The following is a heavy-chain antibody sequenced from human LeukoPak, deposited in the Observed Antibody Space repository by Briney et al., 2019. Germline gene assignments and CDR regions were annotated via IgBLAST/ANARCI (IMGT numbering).Heavy chain of an antibody. D-gene: IGHD4-17*01. CDR1: GGSISSGGYY. CDR3: ARGEGATVTTFPWFDP. CDR2: IYYSGST. Sequence: PSQTLSLTCTVSGGSISSGGYYWSWIRQHPGKGLESIGYIYYSGSTYYNPSLKSRVTISVDTSKNQFSLKLSSVTAADTAVYYCARGEGATVTTFPWFDPWGQGTLVTVSS. V-gene: IGHV4-31*03. J-gene: IGHJ5*02.